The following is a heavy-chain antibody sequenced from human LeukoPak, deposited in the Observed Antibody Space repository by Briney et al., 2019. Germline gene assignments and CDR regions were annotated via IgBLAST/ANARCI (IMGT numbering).Heavy chain of an antibody. Sequence: GGSLRLSCVASDFTFDFYWMTWVRQTPGKGLEWLANILPDGSQKYYVDSVKGRFTISRDNPKNSLYLQINNLRAEDTAVYYCGRLAHNAWYAIDFWGQGTLVTVSS. V-gene: IGHV3-7*01. J-gene: IGHJ4*02. CDR2: ILPDGSQK. D-gene: IGHD2-2*01. CDR3: GRLAHNAWYAIDF. CDR1: DFTFDFYW.